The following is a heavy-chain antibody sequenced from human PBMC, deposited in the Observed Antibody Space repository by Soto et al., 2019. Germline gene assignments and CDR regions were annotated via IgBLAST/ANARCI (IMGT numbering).Heavy chain of an antibody. CDR1: GCTFRSFT. V-gene: IGHV3-21*01. CDR3: TRGASRDSSARGWFDP. J-gene: IGHJ5*02. D-gene: IGHD6-13*01. CDR2: ISSNRAYI. Sequence: PGGSLRLSCAASGCTFRSFTMNWVRQAPGKGLEWVSTISSNRAYIYYTDALRSRLPISRDDAKKTLHRQMISLRAEDKAVYYCTRGASRDSSARGWFDPWGPGTLVTVSS.